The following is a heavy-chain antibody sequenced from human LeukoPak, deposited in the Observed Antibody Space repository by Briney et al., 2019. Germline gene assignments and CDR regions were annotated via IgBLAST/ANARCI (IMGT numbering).Heavy chain of an antibody. V-gene: IGHV3-23*01. CDR3: AKDGYPRNSDWDYSDY. CDR2: IGGPGDDT. D-gene: IGHD4-23*01. J-gene: IGHJ4*02. Sequence: GGSLRLSCTASGFAFDNFAMNWVRQGPGKGLEWVSSIGGPGDDTYYADSVKGRFIISRDNSKSTLYLQMNSLRVEDTALYFCAKDGYPRNSDWDYSDYWGPGTLVTVTS. CDR1: GFAFDNFA.